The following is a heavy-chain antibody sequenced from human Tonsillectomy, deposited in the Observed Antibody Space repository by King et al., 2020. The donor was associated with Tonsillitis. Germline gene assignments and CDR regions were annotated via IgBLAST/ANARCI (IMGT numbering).Heavy chain of an antibody. Sequence: LQLQESGPGLVKPSETLSLTCTVSGGSISSSFYYWGWIRQPPGKGLEWLGSIYYSGSTYYNPSLKSRVTMSVDTSKEQFSLKLSSVTAADTAVYYCARGTFIAAAVSFYYWGQGTLVTVSS. CDR1: GGSISSSFYY. J-gene: IGHJ4*02. CDR2: IYYSGST. CDR3: ARGTFIAAAVSFYY. V-gene: IGHV4-39*01. D-gene: IGHD6-13*01.